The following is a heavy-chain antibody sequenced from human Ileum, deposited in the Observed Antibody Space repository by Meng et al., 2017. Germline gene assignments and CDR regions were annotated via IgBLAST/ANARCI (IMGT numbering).Heavy chain of an antibody. Sequence: QVQQQESGPGLVKPSETLSLTCAVSGGSIESTNWWTWIRQPPGQGLEWIGEVYHSGSTHYNPSLQSRVTISIDNSKNRFSLSLNSVTAADTAIYYCARADYVRYFDLWGRGTLVTVSS. V-gene: IGHV4-4*02. J-gene: IGHJ2*01. CDR1: GGSIESTNW. CDR3: ARADYVRYFDL. D-gene: IGHD3-10*02. CDR2: VYHSGST.